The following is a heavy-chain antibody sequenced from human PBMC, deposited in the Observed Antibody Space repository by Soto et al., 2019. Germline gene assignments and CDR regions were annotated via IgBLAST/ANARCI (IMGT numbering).Heavy chain of an antibody. J-gene: IGHJ2*01. V-gene: IGHV4-34*01. Sequence: QVQLQQWGAGLLKPSETLSLTCAVYGGSFSGYYWSWIRQPPGKGLEWIGEINHSGSTNYNPSLKSRVTIPVDTSKNQFSLKLSSVTAADTAVYYCARGGGLRPYWYFDLWGRGTLVTVSS. D-gene: IGHD5-12*01. CDR1: GGSFSGYY. CDR3: ARGGGLRPYWYFDL. CDR2: INHSGST.